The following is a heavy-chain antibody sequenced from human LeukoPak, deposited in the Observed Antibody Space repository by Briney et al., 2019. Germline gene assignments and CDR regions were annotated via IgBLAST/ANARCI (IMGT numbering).Heavy chain of an antibody. Sequence: GGSLRLSCAASGFTFSSYSMNWVRQAPGKGLEWVSSISSSSSYIYYADSVKGRFTISRDNAKNSLYLQMNSLRAEDTAVYYCARDGRYCSGGSCYTQWDYWGQGTLVTVSS. CDR3: ARDGRYCSGGSCYTQWDY. D-gene: IGHD2-15*01. J-gene: IGHJ4*02. V-gene: IGHV3-21*01. CDR1: GFTFSSYS. CDR2: ISSSSSYI.